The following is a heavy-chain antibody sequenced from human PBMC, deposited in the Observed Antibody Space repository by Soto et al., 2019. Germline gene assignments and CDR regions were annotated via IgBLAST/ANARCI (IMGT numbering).Heavy chain of an antibody. CDR3: ARLVFYCSRPSCNGYYYYGLDV. CDR2: IYYSGST. V-gene: IGHV4-39*01. Sequence: SETLSLTCTVSGGSISSSSYYWGWIRQPPGKGLEWIGSIYYSGSTYHNPSLKSRVTISVDTSKNQFSLKLSSVTAADTALYYCARLVFYCSRPSCNGYYYYGLDVWGRGTTVTVSS. CDR1: GGSISSSSYY. D-gene: IGHD2-2*01. J-gene: IGHJ6*02.